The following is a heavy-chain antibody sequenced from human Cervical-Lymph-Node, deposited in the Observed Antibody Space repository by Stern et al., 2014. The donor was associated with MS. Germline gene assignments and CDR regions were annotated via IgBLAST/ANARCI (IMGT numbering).Heavy chain of an antibody. CDR2: IGRSGDNI. D-gene: IGHD3-3*01. CDR3: ARDAEYDIWSGYFDY. Sequence: VQLVESGGGLVKPGGSLTVSCAASGFSFSDYYMTWLRQAPGKGPERVANIGRSGDNIYYADSVKGRFTISRDNAKNSLFLQMTSLRAEDTALYYCARDAEYDIWSGYFDYWGPGILVTVSP. CDR1: GFSFSDYY. V-gene: IGHV3-11*01. J-gene: IGHJ4*02.